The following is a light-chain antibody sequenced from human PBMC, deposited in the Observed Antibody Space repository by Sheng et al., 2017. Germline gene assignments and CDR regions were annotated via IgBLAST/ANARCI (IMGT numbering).Light chain of an antibody. V-gene: IGKV1-39*01. CDR3: QQTYSSPSWS. CDR2: TAS. CDR1: QRIGSS. J-gene: IGKJ2*04. Sequence: DIQMTQSPSSLSASVGDRVTITCRASQRIGSSLSWFQQKPGKAPKVLIYTASSLQSGVPSRFSGSGSGTDFTLTISSLQPEDFATYYCQQTYSSPSWSFGQGTKLEIK.